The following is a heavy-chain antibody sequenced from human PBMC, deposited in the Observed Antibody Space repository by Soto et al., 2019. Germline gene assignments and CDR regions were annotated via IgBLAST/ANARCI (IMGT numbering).Heavy chain of an antibody. Sequence: SETLSLTCTVSGDSISSADYYWSWIRQTPGKGLEWIGHIFYSGTTYYNPSLKSRLTISVDTSKNHFSLRLTSVTAADTAVYYCAGSGYDSIFDYWGQGTLVTVSS. J-gene: IGHJ4*02. CDR1: GDSISSADYY. V-gene: IGHV4-30-4*01. CDR3: AGSGYDSIFDY. CDR2: IFYSGTT. D-gene: IGHD5-12*01.